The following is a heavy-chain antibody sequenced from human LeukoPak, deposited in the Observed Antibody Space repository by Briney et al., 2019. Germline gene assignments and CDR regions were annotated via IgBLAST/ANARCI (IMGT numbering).Heavy chain of an antibody. CDR2: ISGSGGST. CDR3: ARDKRREQWLVPSY. Sequence: GGSLRLSCAASGFTFSSYAMSWVRQAPGKGLEWVSAISGSGGSTYYADSVKGRFTISRDNSKNTLYLQMNSLRAEDTAVYYCARDKRREQWLVPSYWGQGTLVTVSS. D-gene: IGHD6-19*01. J-gene: IGHJ4*02. V-gene: IGHV3-23*01. CDR1: GFTFSSYA.